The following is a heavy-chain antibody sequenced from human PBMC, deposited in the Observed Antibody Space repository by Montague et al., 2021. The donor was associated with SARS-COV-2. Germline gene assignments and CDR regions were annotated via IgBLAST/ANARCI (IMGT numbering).Heavy chain of an antibody. CDR2: IYYNGST. Sequence: SETLSLTCTVSGGSISSSSYYWGWIRQPPGKGLEWIGSIYYNGSTYYNPSLKSRVTISVGTSKNQFSLKLSSVTAADTAVYYCASSGRAGPTSPDYYGMDLWGQGTTVTVSS. V-gene: IGHV4-39*01. J-gene: IGHJ6*02. CDR3: ASSGRAGPTSPDYYGMDL. D-gene: IGHD1-26*01. CDR1: GGSISSSSYY.